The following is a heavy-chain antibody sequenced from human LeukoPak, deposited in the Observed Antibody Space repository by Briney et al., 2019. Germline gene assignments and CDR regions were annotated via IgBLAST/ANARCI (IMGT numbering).Heavy chain of an antibody. CDR3: ARTPLTGEVDY. CDR2: VNRDGSET. CDR1: GFALSSHW. V-gene: IGHV3-7*03. D-gene: IGHD7-27*01. Sequence: GGSLRLSCAASGFALSSHWMTWVRQVPGRGPEWVANVNRDGSETYYLDSVKGRFTISKDNAKNSLYLQMNSLRAEDTALYHCARTPLTGEVDYWGQGTLVTVSS. J-gene: IGHJ4*02.